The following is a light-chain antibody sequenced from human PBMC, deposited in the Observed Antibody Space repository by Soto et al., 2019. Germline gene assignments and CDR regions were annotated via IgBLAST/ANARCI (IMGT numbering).Light chain of an antibody. CDR1: TGAVTSGHY. CDR3: LLSYSGVVV. J-gene: IGLJ2*01. V-gene: IGLV7-46*01. Sequence: QTVVTQEPSLTVSPGGTVTLTCGSSTGAVTSGHYPYWFQQKPGQAPRTLIYDTTNKRSWTPARFSGSLLGGKAALTLSGAQPEDEADYYCLLSYSGVVVFGGGTKVTVL. CDR2: DTT.